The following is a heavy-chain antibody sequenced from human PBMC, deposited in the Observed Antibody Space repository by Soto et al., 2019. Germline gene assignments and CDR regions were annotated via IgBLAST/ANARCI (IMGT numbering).Heavy chain of an antibody. CDR1: GFTFSPFW. Sequence: PGGSLRLSCAASGFTFSPFWMHWVRQAPGKGLVWVSRISSDGSRTDYADPVKGRFTISRDNAKNTLDMQMNSLRAEDAAVYYCARGGSGSYGDYYGMDVWGQGTTVTVSS. J-gene: IGHJ6*02. D-gene: IGHD1-26*01. CDR3: ARGGSGSYGDYYGMDV. CDR2: ISSDGSRT. V-gene: IGHV3-74*01.